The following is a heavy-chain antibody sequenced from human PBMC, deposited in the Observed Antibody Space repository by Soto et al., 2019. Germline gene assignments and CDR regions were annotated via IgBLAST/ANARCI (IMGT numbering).Heavy chain of an antibody. V-gene: IGHV3-33*01. CDR3: ARDSRSSNFDY. D-gene: IGHD1-26*01. J-gene: IGHJ4*02. CDR1: GFTFSSYG. CDR2: IWDDGSNK. Sequence: GGSLRLSCAASGFTFSSYGMHWVRQAPGKGLEWVAVIWDDGSNKYYADSVKGRFTISRDSSKNTLYLQMNSLGAEDTAVYYCARDSRSSNFDYWGQGTLVTVSS.